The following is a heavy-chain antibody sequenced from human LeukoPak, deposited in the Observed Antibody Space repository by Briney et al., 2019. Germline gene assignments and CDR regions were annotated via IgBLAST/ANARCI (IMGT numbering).Heavy chain of an antibody. CDR1: GFTFSSYW. D-gene: IGHD4-23*01. CDR3: ARGGFYGGKVDY. V-gene: IGHV3-74*01. CDR2: INSDGSST. J-gene: IGHJ4*02. Sequence: PGGSLRLSCAASGFTFSSYWMHWVRQAPGKGLVWVSRINSDGSSTSYADSVKGRFTISRDNAKNTLYPQMNSLRAEDTAVYYCARGGFYGGKVDYWGQGTLVTVSS.